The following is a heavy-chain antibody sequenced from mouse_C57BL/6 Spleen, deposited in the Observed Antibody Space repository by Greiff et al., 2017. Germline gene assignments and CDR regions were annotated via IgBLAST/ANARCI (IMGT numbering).Heavy chain of an antibody. V-gene: IGHV1-81*01. D-gene: IGHD1-1*01. CDR3: AREGTTVVARYFDV. Sequence: QVQLQPSGAELARPGASVKLSCKASGYTFTSYGISWVKQRTGQGLEWIGEFYPRSGNTYYNEKFKGKATLTADKSSSTAYMELRSLTSEDSAVYFCAREGTTVVARYFDVWGTGTTVTVSS. CDR2: FYPRSGNT. CDR1: GYTFTSYG. J-gene: IGHJ1*03.